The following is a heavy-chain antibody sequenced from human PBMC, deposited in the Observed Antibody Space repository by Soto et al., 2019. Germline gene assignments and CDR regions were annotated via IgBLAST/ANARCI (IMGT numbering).Heavy chain of an antibody. Sequence: GGSLRLSCAASGFAFSTYGMHWVRQAPGKGLEWVALISYDGGDFYYADSVKGRFTISRDNSKHTLSLQMDSLRVEDTAVYYCAKDFGAWSDSWGQGTLVTVSS. J-gene: IGHJ5*01. CDR3: AKDFGAWSDS. D-gene: IGHD3-10*01. CDR1: GFAFSTYG. V-gene: IGHV3-30*18. CDR2: ISYDGGDF.